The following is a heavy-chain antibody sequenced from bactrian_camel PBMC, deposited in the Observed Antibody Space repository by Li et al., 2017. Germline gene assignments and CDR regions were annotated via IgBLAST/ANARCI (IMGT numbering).Heavy chain of an antibody. J-gene: IGHJ4*01. Sequence: DVQLVESGGALVRPGESLTLTCVASGFNISGYGITWERQAPGDQSRRVGTINSDNTPHYRDDSVKGRFVISRDNANNIVYLHLTHLKIEDTAMYYCEKGSLRGQGTQVTVS. CDR3: EKGSL. CDR2: INSDNTP. CDR1: GFNISGYG. V-gene: IGHV3S10*01. D-gene: IGHD5*01.